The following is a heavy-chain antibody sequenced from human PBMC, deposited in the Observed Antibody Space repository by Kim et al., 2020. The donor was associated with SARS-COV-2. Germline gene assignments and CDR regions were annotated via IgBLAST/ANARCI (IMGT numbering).Heavy chain of an antibody. CDR3: ADSWLPYGGYSFDY. CDR2: ISGSGGST. J-gene: IGHJ4*02. V-gene: IGHV3-23*01. CDR1: GFTFSSYA. D-gene: IGHD5-12*01. Sequence: GGSLRLSCAASGFTFSSYAMSWVRQAPGKGLEWVSAISGSGGSTYYADSVKGRFTISRDNSKNTLYLQMNSLRAEDTAVYYCADSWLPYGGYSFDYWGQGTLVTVSS.